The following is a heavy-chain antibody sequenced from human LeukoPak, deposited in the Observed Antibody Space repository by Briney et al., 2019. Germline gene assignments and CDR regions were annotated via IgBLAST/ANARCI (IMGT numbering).Heavy chain of an antibody. Sequence: GASVKVSCKASGGTFSSYAISWVRQAPGQGLEWVGWINPKNGGTNYTQKFEGRVIMTRDTSNTIYMELSSLRSEDTAVYYCARGLPRSAFDIWGQGTMVTVSS. CDR2: INPKNGGT. CDR3: ARGLPRSAFDI. J-gene: IGHJ3*02. V-gene: IGHV1-2*02. CDR1: GGTFSSYA.